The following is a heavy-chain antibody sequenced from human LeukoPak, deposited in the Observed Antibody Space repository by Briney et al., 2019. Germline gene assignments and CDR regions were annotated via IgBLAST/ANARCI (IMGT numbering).Heavy chain of an antibody. CDR1: GFTFSNYG. CDR2: ISGSGGTT. J-gene: IGHJ4*02. CDR3: AKGRLDYGDYYVDD. Sequence: GGSLRLSCAAAGFTFSNYGMSWVRQAPGKGLEWVSVISGSGGTTYYADSVKGRFTISRDNSKNTLYLQMNSLRAEDTSLYYCAKGRLDYGDYYVDDWGQGTLVTVSS. V-gene: IGHV3-23*01. D-gene: IGHD2-21*02.